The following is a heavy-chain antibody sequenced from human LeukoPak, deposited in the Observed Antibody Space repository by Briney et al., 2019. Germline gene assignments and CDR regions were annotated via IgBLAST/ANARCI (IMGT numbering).Heavy chain of an antibody. CDR2: ISWNSGSI. D-gene: IGHD3-10*01. V-gene: IGHV3-9*01. J-gene: IGHJ6*03. Sequence: GGSLRLSCAASGFTFDDYAMHWVRQAPGKGLEWVSGISWNSGSIGYADSVKGRFTISRDNAKNSLYLQMNSLRAEDTALYYCAKAMVRGVLEYYYYMDVWGKGTTVTISS. CDR1: GFTFDDYA. CDR3: AKAMVRGVLEYYYYMDV.